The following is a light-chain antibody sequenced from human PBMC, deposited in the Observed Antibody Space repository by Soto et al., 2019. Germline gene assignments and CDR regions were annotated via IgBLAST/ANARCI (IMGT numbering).Light chain of an antibody. V-gene: IGKV3-20*01. CDR3: QQANSFPHT. J-gene: IGKJ2*01. Sequence: EIVLTQSPGTLSLSPGERATLSCRASQSVSSSFLAWYQHKPGQAPRLLIYAASSLQSGVPSRFSGSGSGTDFTLTISSLQPEDFATYYCQQANSFPHTFGQGTKLEIK. CDR2: AAS. CDR1: QSVSSSF.